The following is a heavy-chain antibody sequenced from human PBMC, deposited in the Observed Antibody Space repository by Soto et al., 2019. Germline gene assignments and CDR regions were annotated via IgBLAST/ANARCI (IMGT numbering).Heavy chain of an antibody. Sequence: QLQLQESGPGLVKPSETLSLTCTVSGGSISSSSYYWGWIRQPPGKGLEWIGRIYYSGSTYYNPSLKSRVNISVDTSKNQFPQKLSSVTAADTAVYYGARLTEGHYNWFDPWGQGTLVTVSS. CDR3: ARLTEGHYNWFDP. CDR2: IYYSGST. V-gene: IGHV4-39*01. CDR1: GGSISSSSYY. J-gene: IGHJ5*02.